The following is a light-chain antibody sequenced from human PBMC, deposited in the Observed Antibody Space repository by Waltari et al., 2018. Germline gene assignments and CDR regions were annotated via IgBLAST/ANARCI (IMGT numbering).Light chain of an antibody. CDR2: KTS. CDR1: QYISSF. CDR3: QQYNSDST. Sequence: DIQMTQSPSTLSASVGDRVTITCRASQYISSFLAWYQQKPGKAPKLLIYKTSNLESGVPSRFSGSGSGTEFTLTISSLQPDDFATYYCQQYNSDSTFGQGTKVEIK. J-gene: IGKJ1*01. V-gene: IGKV1-5*03.